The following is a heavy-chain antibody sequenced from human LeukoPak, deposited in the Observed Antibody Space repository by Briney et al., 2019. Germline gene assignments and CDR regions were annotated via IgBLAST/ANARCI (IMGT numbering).Heavy chain of an antibody. Sequence: GGSLRLSCAASGFIFSRNAMSWVRQGPGKGLEWVSTITGSGGNTDYADSVKGRFTISRDNSKNTLYLQMHSLRAEDTAVYYCAVDWYDSSGYGTFDYWGQGTLVTVSS. CDR3: AVDWYDSSGYGTFDY. CDR1: GFIFSRNA. D-gene: IGHD3-22*01. J-gene: IGHJ4*02. CDR2: ITGSGGNT. V-gene: IGHV3-23*01.